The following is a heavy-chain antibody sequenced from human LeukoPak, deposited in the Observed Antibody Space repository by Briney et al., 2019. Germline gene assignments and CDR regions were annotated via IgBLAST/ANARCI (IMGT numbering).Heavy chain of an antibody. CDR1: GASISSFY. D-gene: IGHD2/OR15-2a*01. Sequence: TSETLSLTCTVSGASISSFYWSWIRQPPGKPLEWIGFIYYTGSTNYSPSLKSRVSISVGTSQNQFSLKLTSVTAADTAVYYCAALVLVTGAFDSWGQGTLVTVSA. CDR3: AALVLVTGAFDS. J-gene: IGHJ4*02. CDR2: IYYTGST. V-gene: IGHV4-59*08.